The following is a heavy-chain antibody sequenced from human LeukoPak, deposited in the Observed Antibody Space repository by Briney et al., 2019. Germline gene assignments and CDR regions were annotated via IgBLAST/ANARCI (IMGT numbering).Heavy chain of an antibody. V-gene: IGHV3-53*01. CDR2: IYSGGST. CDR3: ARERSYYDSSGYQHAFDI. J-gene: IGHJ3*02. D-gene: IGHD3-22*01. Sequence: PGGSLRLSCAASGFTVSSNYMSWVRQAPGKGPEWVSVIYSGGSTYYADSVKGRFTISRDNSKNTLYLQMNSLRAEDTAVYYCARERSYYDSSGYQHAFDIWGQGTMVTVSS. CDR1: GFTVSSNY.